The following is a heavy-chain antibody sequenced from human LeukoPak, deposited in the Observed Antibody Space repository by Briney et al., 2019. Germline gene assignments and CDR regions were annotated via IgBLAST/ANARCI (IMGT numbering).Heavy chain of an antibody. V-gene: IGHV3-7*01. Sequence: GGSLRLSCAASGFTFSHYYMSWVRQAPGKGLEWVTNIKQDGSEQFYLDSVKGRFTISRDNAKNALYLQMHSLRVEDTAVYYCARESIVVVPTTMDDASDIWGQGTMVTVSS. CDR3: ARESIVVVPTTMDDASDI. D-gene: IGHD2-2*01. CDR1: GFTFSHYY. J-gene: IGHJ3*02. CDR2: IKQDGSEQ.